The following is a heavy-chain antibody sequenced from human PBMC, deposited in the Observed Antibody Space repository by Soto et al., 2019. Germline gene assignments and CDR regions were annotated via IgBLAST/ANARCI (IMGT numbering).Heavy chain of an antibody. J-gene: IGHJ4*02. D-gene: IGHD1-26*01. V-gene: IGHV3-30*18. CDR2: ISYDGSNK. Sequence: GGSLRLSCAASGFTFSSYGMHWVRQAPGKGLEWVAVISYDGSNKYYADSVKGRFTISRDNSKNTLYLQMNSLRAEDTAVYYCAKESGRELRDFDYWGQGTLVTVSS. CDR3: AKESGRELRDFDY. CDR1: GFTFSSYG.